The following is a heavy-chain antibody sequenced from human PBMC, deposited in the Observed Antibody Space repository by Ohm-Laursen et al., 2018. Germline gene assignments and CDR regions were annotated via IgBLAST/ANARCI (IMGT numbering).Heavy chain of an antibody. J-gene: IGHJ4*02. Sequence: SDTLSLTCAVYGGSFSGYYWSWIRQPPGKGLEWIGEINHSGSTNYNPSLKSRVTISVDTSKNQFSLKLSSVTAADTAVYYCARLHVLRFLEWLFLDYWGQGTLVTVSS. CDR1: GGSFSGYY. D-gene: IGHD3-3*01. CDR2: INHSGST. V-gene: IGHV4-34*01. CDR3: ARLHVLRFLEWLFLDY.